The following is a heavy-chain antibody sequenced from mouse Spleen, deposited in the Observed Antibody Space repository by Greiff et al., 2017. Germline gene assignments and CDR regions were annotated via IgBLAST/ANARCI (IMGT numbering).Heavy chain of an antibody. V-gene: IGHV2-6*02. J-gene: IGHJ4*01. Sequence: QVQLKESGPGLVAPSQSLSITCTVSGFSLTSYGVHWVRQPPGKGLEWLVVIWSDGSTTYNSALKSRLSISKDNSKIQVFLKMNSLQTDDTAMYYCARNYDGYYVRAMDYWGQGTSVTVSS. CDR2: IWSDGST. D-gene: IGHD2-3*01. CDR1: GFSLTSYG. CDR3: ARNYDGYYVRAMDY.